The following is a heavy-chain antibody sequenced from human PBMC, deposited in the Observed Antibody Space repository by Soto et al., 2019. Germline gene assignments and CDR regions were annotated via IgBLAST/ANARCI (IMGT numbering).Heavy chain of an antibody. V-gene: IGHV4-59*01. CDR2: IYYSGST. CDR1: GGSISSYY. Sequence: SETLSLTCTVSGGSISSYYWSWIRQPPGKGLEWIGYIYYSGSTNYNPSLKSRVTISVDTSKNQFSLKLSSVTAADTAVYYCARDLSLEYYDSSGCWLDSWGQGTLVTVSS. CDR3: ARDLSLEYYDSSGCWLDS. J-gene: IGHJ5*01. D-gene: IGHD3-22*01.